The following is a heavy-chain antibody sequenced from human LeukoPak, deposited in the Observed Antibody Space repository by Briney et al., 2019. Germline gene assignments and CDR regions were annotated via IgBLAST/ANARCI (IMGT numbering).Heavy chain of an antibody. CDR1: GYTFTSYD. CDR3: AREQSGSWHTAY. V-gene: IGHV1-8*03. Sequence: ASVKVSCKASGYTFTSYDINWVRQATGQGLEWMGWMNPNSGNTGYAQKFQGRVTITRNTSISTAYMELSRLRSDDTAVYYCAREQSGSWHTAYWGQGNLVTVSS. D-gene: IGHD3-10*01. J-gene: IGHJ4*02. CDR2: MNPNSGNT.